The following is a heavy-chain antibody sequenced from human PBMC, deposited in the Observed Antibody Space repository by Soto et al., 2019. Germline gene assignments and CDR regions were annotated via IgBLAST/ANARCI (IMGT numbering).Heavy chain of an antibody. CDR1: GFSLSTRGVA. Sequence: QITLKESGPTLVKPTQTLTLTCTFSGFSLSTRGVAVGWFRQPPGKALEWLALIYWDEDKWYSPSLKSRLTITVDTTKNHVVPAMTNMDPVAKVTYYGAPRHRGYAYYFTYCSQGTLVTVSS. V-gene: IGHV2-5*02. J-gene: IGHJ4*02. CDR2: IYWDEDK. D-gene: IGHD5-12*01. CDR3: APRHRGYAYYFTY.